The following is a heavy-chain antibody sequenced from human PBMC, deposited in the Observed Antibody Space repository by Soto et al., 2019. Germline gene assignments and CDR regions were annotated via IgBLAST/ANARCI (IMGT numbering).Heavy chain of an antibody. D-gene: IGHD3-22*01. J-gene: IGHJ5*02. V-gene: IGHV1-2*02. CDR2: INPNSGGT. CDR3: ARGDFDRSGNYNAGWFAP. Sequence: QVQLVQSGAEVKKPGASVKVSCKASGYTFTAYYMHWLRQAPGQGLEWMGWINPNSGGTNYAQRFQGTVTVTNETSISTTYMELSSLGSDDTAVYYCARGDFDRSGNYNAGWFAPWGQGTLVTVSS. CDR1: GYTFTAYY.